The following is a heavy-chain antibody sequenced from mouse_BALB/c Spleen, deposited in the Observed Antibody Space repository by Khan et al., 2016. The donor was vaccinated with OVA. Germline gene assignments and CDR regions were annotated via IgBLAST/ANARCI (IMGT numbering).Heavy chain of an antibody. Sequence: EVELVESGGGLVQPGGSLKLSCAASGFTFSSYGMSWVRQTPDKRLELVATINSNGGRPYYPESVKGRFTISRDNAKNTRYLQMSRLKSEDTAMYYCARRARTINWGQGTTLTVSA. CDR3: ARRARTIN. D-gene: IGHD3-3*01. CDR2: INSNGGRP. CDR1: GFTFSSYG. J-gene: IGHJ2*01. V-gene: IGHV5-6-3*01.